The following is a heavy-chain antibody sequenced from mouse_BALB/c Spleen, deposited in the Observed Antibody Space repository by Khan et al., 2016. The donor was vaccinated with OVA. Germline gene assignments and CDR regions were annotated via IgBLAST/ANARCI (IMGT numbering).Heavy chain of an antibody. CDR2: VTYSGNT. CDR3: ARSYGSWTMDY. V-gene: IGHV3-8*02. CDR1: ADSITSGF. J-gene: IGHJ4*01. D-gene: IGHD1-1*01. Sequence: EVQLQESGPSLVKPSQTLSLTCSVTADSITSGFWNWIRKFPGNKFEYMGYVTYSGNTYYNPSLKSPISITRDTSKSHYYLQLNSVTTGDTAIYFCARSYGSWTMDYWGQGTSVTVSS.